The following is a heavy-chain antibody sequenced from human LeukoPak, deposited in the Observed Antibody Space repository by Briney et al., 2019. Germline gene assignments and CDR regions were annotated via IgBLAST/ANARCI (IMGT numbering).Heavy chain of an antibody. D-gene: IGHD6-13*01. V-gene: IGHV3-9*01. J-gene: IGHJ4*02. CDR1: GFTFDDYA. CDR3: AKDIDPMGIAAAGTGPLFDY. CDR2: ISWNSGSI. Sequence: GRSLRLSCAASGFTFDDYAMHWVRQAPGKGLEWVSGISWNSGSIGYADSVKGRFTISRDNAKNSLYLQMNSLRAEDTALYYCAKDIDPMGIAAAGTGPLFDYWGQGTLVTVSS.